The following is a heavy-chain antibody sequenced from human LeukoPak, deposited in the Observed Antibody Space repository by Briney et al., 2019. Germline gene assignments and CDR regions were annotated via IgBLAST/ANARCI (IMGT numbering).Heavy chain of an antibody. Sequence: ASVKVSCKASGYTFTGYYMHWVRQAPGQGFEWMAIINPSGGRISYAQKFQGRVTMTRDTSTSTVYMELSSLRSEDTAVYYCARRAEGNYGSGSPNWFDPWGQGTLVTVSS. CDR1: GYTFTGYY. J-gene: IGHJ5*02. V-gene: IGHV1-46*01. D-gene: IGHD3-10*01. CDR2: INPSGGRI. CDR3: ARRAEGNYGSGSPNWFDP.